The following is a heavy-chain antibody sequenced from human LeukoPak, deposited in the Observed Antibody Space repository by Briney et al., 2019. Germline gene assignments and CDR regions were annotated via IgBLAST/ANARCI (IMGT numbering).Heavy chain of an antibody. D-gene: IGHD1-26*01. V-gene: IGHV3-48*01. CDR2: ISSSSSTI. CDR1: GFTVTDAW. Sequence: GGSLRLSCAPSGFTVTDAWMNWVRKDPGKGLEWVSYISSSSSTIYYADSVKGRFTISRDNAKNSLYLQMNSLRAEDTAVYYCAREFSGSNYGFPFDYWGQGTLVTVSS. J-gene: IGHJ4*02. CDR3: AREFSGSNYGFPFDY.